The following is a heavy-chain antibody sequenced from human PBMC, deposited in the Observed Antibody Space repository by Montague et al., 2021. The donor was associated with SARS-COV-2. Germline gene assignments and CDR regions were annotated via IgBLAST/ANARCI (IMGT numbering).Heavy chain of an antibody. CDR3: ARAVRVSWGPLYYYYMDV. Sequence: SVKVSCKASGYTFTSYDINWVRQATGQGLEWMGWMNPNSGNTGYAQKFQGRVTMTRNTSISTAYMELSSLRSEDTAVYYCARAVRVSWGPLYYYYMDVWGKGTTVTVSS. CDR1: GYTFTSYD. D-gene: IGHD4-11*01. V-gene: IGHV1-8*01. CDR2: MNPNSGNT. J-gene: IGHJ6*03.